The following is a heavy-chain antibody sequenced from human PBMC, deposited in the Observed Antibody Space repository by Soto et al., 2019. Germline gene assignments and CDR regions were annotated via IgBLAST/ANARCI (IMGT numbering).Heavy chain of an antibody. Sequence: PGGSLRLSYEASGFTFSNALMNWVRQAPGKGLEWVGRIKSKTDGGTTDYAAPVKGRFTISRDDSINTLYLQMNSLKTDDTAVYYCAVAPQWLVRRFDYWGKGTVVTVSS. CDR2: IKSKTDGGTT. D-gene: IGHD6-19*01. V-gene: IGHV3-15*07. CDR1: GFTFSNAL. CDR3: AVAPQWLVRRFDY. J-gene: IGHJ4*02.